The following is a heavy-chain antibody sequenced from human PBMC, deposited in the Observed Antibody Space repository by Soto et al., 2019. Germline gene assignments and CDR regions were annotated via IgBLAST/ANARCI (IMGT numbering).Heavy chain of an antibody. CDR3: TTGGYSSSSTLLYYYYGMDV. CDR2: IKSKTDGGTT. J-gene: IGHJ6*02. CDR1: GFTFSNAW. V-gene: IGHV3-15*01. D-gene: IGHD6-6*01. Sequence: GGSLRLSCAASGFTFSNAWMSWVRQAPGKGLEWVGRIKSKTDGGTTDYAAPVKGRFTISRDDSKNTLYLQMNSLKTEDTAVYYCTTGGYSSSSTLLYYYYGMDVWGQGTTVTVSS.